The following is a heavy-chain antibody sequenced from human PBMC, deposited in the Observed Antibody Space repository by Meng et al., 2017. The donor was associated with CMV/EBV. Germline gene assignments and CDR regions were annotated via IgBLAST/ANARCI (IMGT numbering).Heavy chain of an antibody. J-gene: IGHJ5*02. CDR3: ARGRWFGELFCFDP. CDR2: ISSSSSYI. CDR1: GFTFSSYS. D-gene: IGHD3-10*01. V-gene: IGHV3-21*01. Sequence: GESLKISCAASGFTFSSYSMNWVRQAPGKGLEWVSSISSSSSYIYYADSVKGRFTISRDNAKNSLYLQMNSLRAEDTAVYYCARGRWFGELFCFDPWGQGTLVTVSS.